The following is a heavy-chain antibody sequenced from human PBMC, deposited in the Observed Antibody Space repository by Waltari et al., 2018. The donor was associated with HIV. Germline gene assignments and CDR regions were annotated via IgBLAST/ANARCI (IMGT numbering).Heavy chain of an antibody. CDR1: GLTFSSYW. CDR2: IKQDGSEK. J-gene: IGHJ4*02. CDR3: AAGNNFDY. Sequence: EVQLVESGGGLVQPGGSLRLSCAASGLTFSSYWMTWVRQAPGKGLEWVANIKQDGSEKYYVDSVKGRFTISRDNAKNSLYLQMNSLRGEDTALYYCAAGNNFDYWGQGTLVTVSS. V-gene: IGHV3-7*01.